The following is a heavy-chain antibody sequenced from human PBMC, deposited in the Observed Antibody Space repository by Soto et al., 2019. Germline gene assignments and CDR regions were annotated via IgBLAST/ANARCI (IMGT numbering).Heavy chain of an antibody. CDR3: ASGYYGKNDYYYGMDV. Sequence: EVQLLESGGGFEQPGGSLRLSCVASGFTFSNYAMSWVRQAPGKGLEWVSSINYSGGFTKYADSVTGRFTISRDNSKNTLFLQMNSQRVEDTAVYYCASGYYGKNDYYYGMDVWGQGTTVTVSS. CDR2: INYSGGFT. V-gene: IGHV3-23*01. CDR1: GFTFSNYA. D-gene: IGHD3-3*01. J-gene: IGHJ6*02.